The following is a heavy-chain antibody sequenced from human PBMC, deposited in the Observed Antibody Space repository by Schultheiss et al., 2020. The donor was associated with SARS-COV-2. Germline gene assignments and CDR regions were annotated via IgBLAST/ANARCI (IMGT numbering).Heavy chain of an antibody. CDR2: IKSKTDGGTT. V-gene: IGHV3-15*01. CDR1: GFTFSNAW. CDR3: TTDIVVVPAAIDGIFFDY. D-gene: IGHD2-2*01. Sequence: GESLKISCAASGFTFSNAWMSRVRQAPGKGLEWVGRIKSKTDGGTTDYAAPVKGRFTISRDDSKNTLYLQMNSLKTEDTAVYYCTTDIVVVPAAIDGIFFDYWGQGTLVTVSS. J-gene: IGHJ4*02.